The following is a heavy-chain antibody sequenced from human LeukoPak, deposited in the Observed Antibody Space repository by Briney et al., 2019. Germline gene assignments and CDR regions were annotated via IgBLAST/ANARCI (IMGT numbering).Heavy chain of an antibody. CDR3: ASRVRRITMVRGAQL. Sequence: PSETLSLTCIVSGGSITTSDNYWGWIRQPPGKGLEWIGEINHSGSTNYNPSLKSRVTISVDTSKNQFSLKLSSVTAADTAVYYCASRVRRITMVRGAQLWGQGTLVTVSS. CDR2: INHSGST. D-gene: IGHD3-10*01. CDR1: GGSITTSDNY. J-gene: IGHJ4*02. V-gene: IGHV4-39*07.